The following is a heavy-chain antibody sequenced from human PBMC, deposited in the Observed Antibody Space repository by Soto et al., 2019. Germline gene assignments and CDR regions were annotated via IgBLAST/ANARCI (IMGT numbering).Heavy chain of an antibody. CDR1: GGSISSGGYY. CDR3: AKEGWGNHNWFDP. D-gene: IGHD3-16*01. CDR2: IYYSGST. V-gene: IGHV4-31*03. J-gene: IGHJ5*02. Sequence: QVQLQESGPGLVKPSQTLSLTCTVSGGSISSGGYYWSWIRQHPGKGLEWIGYIYYSGSTYYNPSLKSRVILSVDTSKNHCSLKLSSVTAADTAVYYWAKEGWGNHNWFDPWGQGTLVTVSS.